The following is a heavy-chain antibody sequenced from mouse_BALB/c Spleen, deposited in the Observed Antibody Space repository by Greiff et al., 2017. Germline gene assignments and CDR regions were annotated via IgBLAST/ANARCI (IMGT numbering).Heavy chain of an antibody. J-gene: IGHJ4*01. Sequence: VQLQQSGAELVRPGTSVKVSCKASGYAFTNYLIEWVKQRPGQGLEWIGYINPYNDGTKYNEKFKGKATLTSDKSSSTAYMELSSLTSEDSAVYYCARGYGNYVLYYAMDYWGQGTSVTVSS. CDR2: INPYNDGT. CDR3: ARGYGNYVLYYAMDY. V-gene: IGHV1-54*01. CDR1: GYAFTNYL. D-gene: IGHD2-10*02.